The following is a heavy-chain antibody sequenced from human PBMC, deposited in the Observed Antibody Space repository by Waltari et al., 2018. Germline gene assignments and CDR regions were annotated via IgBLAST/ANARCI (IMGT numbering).Heavy chain of an antibody. Sequence: EEQLLESGGGLVQPGDSLRLSCAGSGFRFSNYWMNWVRQAPGKGLVWFERIRNVYTSISYAYSVKGRFTISRDNAKNTVYLQMKRLRVEDTAGYYCARLAPRTYRSPIPGRHYYYGMDVWGQGTTVTVSS. CDR1: GFRFSNYW. CDR3: ARLAPRTYRSPIPGRHYYYGMDV. J-gene: IGHJ6*02. CDR2: IRNVYTSI. D-gene: IGHD3-10*01. V-gene: IGHV3-74*01.